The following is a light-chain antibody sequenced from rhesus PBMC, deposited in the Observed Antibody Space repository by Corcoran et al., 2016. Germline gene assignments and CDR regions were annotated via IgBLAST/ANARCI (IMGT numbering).Light chain of an antibody. V-gene: IGKV3-42*03. CDR1: QSARSS. CDR3: HQYINWPT. CDR2: GAS. J-gene: IGKJ1*01. Sequence: EIVLTQSPATLSLSPGERATLSCRASQSARSSLAWYQQKTEQAPWLLNYGASNRATGIPDSFSVSGSGTDFTLPISSLQPEDFAVYFCHQYINWPTFGQGTKVEIK.